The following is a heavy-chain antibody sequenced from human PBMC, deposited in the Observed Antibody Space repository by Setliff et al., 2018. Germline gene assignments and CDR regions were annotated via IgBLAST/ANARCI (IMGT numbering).Heavy chain of an antibody. Sequence: PGGSLRLSCTASRFTFSVYVMAWVRQAPGKGLEWVSYISGSGSTIYYADSVKGRFTISRDNAKTSLYLQMNSLRADDTAVYYCARLRAPGSHGLDPWGQGTLVTVSS. CDR2: ISGSGSTI. CDR3: ARLRAPGSHGLDP. V-gene: IGHV3-48*01. J-gene: IGHJ5*02. CDR1: RFTFSVYV. D-gene: IGHD3-10*01.